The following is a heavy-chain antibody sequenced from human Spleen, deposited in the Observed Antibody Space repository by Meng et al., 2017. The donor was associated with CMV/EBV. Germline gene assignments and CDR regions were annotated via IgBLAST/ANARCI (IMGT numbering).Heavy chain of an antibody. V-gene: IGHV3-23*01. CDR2: VSASGAGT. CDR3: ARGPFDGAFDY. Sequence: GGSLRLSCAASGFTFKTYAMTWVRQAPGKGLEWVSLVSASGAGTYYADSVKGRFSISRDNSKNTLYVQMNRLRAEDTAVYYCARGPFDGAFDYWGRGTLVTVSS. J-gene: IGHJ4*02. D-gene: IGHD3-10*01. CDR1: GFTFKTYA.